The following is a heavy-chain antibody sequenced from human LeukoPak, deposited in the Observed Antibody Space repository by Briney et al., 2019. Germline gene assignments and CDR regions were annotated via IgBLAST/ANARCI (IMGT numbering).Heavy chain of an antibody. CDR3: ARDHLAPYFASYSSSSGTFDY. Sequence: GGSLRLSCAASGFIFSSYSMNWVRQAPGKGLEWVSSISTSGSYIYYADSVKGRFTISRDNATNSLSLQMNSLRAEDTAVYYCARDHLAPYFASYSSSSGTFDYWGQGTLVTVSS. V-gene: IGHV3-21*01. D-gene: IGHD6-6*01. J-gene: IGHJ4*02. CDR2: ISTSGSYI. CDR1: GFIFSSYS.